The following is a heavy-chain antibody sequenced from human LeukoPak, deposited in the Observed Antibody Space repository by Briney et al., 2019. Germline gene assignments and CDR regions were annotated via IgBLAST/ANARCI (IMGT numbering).Heavy chain of an antibody. CDR2: MNPNSGNT. Sequence: ASVKVSCKGSGYTFTSYDINWVRQATGQGLEWMGWMNPNSGNTGYAQKFQGRVTMTRNTSISTAYMELSSLRSEDTAVYYCARGLGGYQPLNWFDPWGQGTLVTVSS. J-gene: IGHJ5*02. D-gene: IGHD5-12*01. V-gene: IGHV1-8*01. CDR1: GYTFTSYD. CDR3: ARGLGGYQPLNWFDP.